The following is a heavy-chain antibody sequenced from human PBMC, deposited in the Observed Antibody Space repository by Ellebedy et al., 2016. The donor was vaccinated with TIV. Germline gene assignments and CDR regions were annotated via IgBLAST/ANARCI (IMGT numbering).Heavy chain of an antibody. V-gene: IGHV3-30-3*01. J-gene: IGHJ6*02. D-gene: IGHD5-24*01. CDR2: ISFAGNHR. CDR3: ARLMEVATVVYYYGMDV. CDR1: GFTFRDYV. Sequence: GESLKISXAASGFTFRDYVMHWVRQAPGRGLEWVAVISFAGNHRHYTDSVQGRFTGSRDNSMNTLYLQMDSLTSEDTAVYYCARLMEVATVVYYYGMDVWGQGTTVTVSS.